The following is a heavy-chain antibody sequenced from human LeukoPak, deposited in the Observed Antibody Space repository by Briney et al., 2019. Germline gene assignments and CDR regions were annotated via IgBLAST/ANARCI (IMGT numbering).Heavy chain of an antibody. Sequence: PGGSLRLSCAASGFTFSSYGMHWVRQAPGKGLEWVAVISYDGSNKYYADSVKGRFTISRDNSKNTLYLQMNSLRAEDTAVYYCAKDLNPELTGDLGDAFDIWGQGTMVTVSS. CDR2: ISYDGSNK. CDR1: GFTFSSYG. CDR3: AKDLNPELTGDLGDAFDI. D-gene: IGHD7-27*01. J-gene: IGHJ3*02. V-gene: IGHV3-30*18.